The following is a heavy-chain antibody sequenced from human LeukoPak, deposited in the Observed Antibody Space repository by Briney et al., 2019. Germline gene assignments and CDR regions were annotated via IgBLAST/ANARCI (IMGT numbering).Heavy chain of an antibody. V-gene: IGHV3-74*01. CDR2: IKSDGSTT. CDR3: ARELPFDY. Sequence: GGSLRLSCAASGFTFSSYWMHWVRQAPGKGLVWVSRIKSDGSTTNYADSVKGRFTISRDNAKNTLCLQMNSLRAEDTAVYYCARELPFDYWGQGTLVTVSS. J-gene: IGHJ4*02. D-gene: IGHD5-18*01. CDR1: GFTFSSYW.